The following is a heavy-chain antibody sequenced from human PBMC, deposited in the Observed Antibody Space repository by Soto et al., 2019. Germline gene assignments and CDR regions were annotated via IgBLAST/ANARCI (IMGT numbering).Heavy chain of an antibody. D-gene: IGHD5-18*01. CDR1: GGTFSSYA. CDR3: ARDLNTAMDYYYYGMDV. CDR2: IIPIFGTA. J-gene: IGHJ6*02. V-gene: IGHV1-69*13. Sequence: SVKVSCKASGGTFSSYAISWVRQAPGQGLEWMGGIIPIFGTANYAQKFQGRVTITADESTSTAYMELSSLRSEDTAVYYCARDLNTAMDYYYYGMDVWGQGTTVTVS.